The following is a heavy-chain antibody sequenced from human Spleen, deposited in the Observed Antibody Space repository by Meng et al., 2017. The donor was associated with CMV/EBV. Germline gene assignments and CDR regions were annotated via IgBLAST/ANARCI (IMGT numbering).Heavy chain of an antibody. CDR2: INPNSGGT. Sequence: ASVKVSCKASGYTFIGYYMHWMRQAPGQGLEWMGWINPNSGGTEHAQKFQGRVTMTRDTSISTVYMELSRLRSDDTAVYYCARDFYYDSSGQFGTWGQGTLVTVSS. D-gene: IGHD3-22*01. CDR1: GYTFIGYY. V-gene: IGHV1-2*02. CDR3: ARDFYYDSSGQFGT. J-gene: IGHJ4*02.